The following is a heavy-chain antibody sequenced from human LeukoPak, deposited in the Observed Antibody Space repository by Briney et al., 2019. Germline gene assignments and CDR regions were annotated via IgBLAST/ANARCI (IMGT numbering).Heavy chain of an antibody. CDR2: IYHSGST. V-gene: IGHV4-38-2*01. CDR3: ARRCSGGSCYSTYFDY. Sequence: SETLSLTCAVSGYSISSGYYWGWIRQPPGKGLEWIGSIYHSGSTYYNPSLKSRVTISVDTSKNQFSLKLSSVTAADTAVYYCARRCSGGSCYSTYFDYWGQGTLVTLSS. J-gene: IGHJ4*02. CDR1: GYSISSGYY. D-gene: IGHD2-15*01.